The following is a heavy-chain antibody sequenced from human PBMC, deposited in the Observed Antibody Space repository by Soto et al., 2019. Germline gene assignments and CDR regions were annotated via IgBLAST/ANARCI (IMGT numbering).Heavy chain of an antibody. CDR3: AHRRGGHNWYDGDFDY. D-gene: IGHD1-1*01. J-gene: IGHJ4*02. CDR2: IYWDDDK. CDR1: GFSLATTGVG. V-gene: IGHV2-5*02. Sequence: QITLKESGPALVNPTQTLTLTCTFSGFSLATTGVGVGWIRQPPGKALECLALIYWDDDKRYNPSLRSRLTCTKDIAKNQVVLSMTNMDPVDTATYYCAHRRGGHNWYDGDFDYWGQGTLITVSS.